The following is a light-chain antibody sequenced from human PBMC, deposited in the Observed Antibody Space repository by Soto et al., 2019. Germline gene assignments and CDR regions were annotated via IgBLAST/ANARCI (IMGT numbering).Light chain of an antibody. CDR3: SSYVGTNFVNV. CDR1: SSDVGGYKY. Sequence: QSVLTQPPSASGSPGESVTISCTGTSSDVGGYKYVSWYQQHPGKAPKLIIYEVTKRPSGVPARFSGSKSGNTASLTVSGLQADDEADYFCSSYVGTNFVNVFGTGTKLTVL. J-gene: IGLJ1*01. CDR2: EVT. V-gene: IGLV2-8*01.